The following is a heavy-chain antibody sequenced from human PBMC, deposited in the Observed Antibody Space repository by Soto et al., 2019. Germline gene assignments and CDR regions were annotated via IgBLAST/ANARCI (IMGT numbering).Heavy chain of an antibody. CDR1: GFTFSSYA. CDR2: ISGSGGST. CDR3: ARDFDDGEYEGYFDY. Sequence: EVQLLESGGGLVQPGGSLRLSCAASGFTFSSYAMSWVRQAPGKGLEWVSAISGSGGSTYYADSVKGRFTISRDNSKNTLYLQMNSLRAEDTAVYYCARDFDDGEYEGYFDYWGQGTLVTVSS. V-gene: IGHV3-23*01. D-gene: IGHD4-17*01. J-gene: IGHJ4*02.